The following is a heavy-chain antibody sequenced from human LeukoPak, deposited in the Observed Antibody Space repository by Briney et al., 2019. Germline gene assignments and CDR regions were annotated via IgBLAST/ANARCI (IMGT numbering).Heavy chain of an antibody. J-gene: IGHJ6*02. V-gene: IGHV4-39*07. CDR3: ARVQDDFWSGYYTGGWYYGMDV. Sequence: PSETLSLTCTVSGGSISSLTYYWGWIRQPPGRGLEWIASIYYSGTTYYSPSLKSRVTISVNRSNNQFSLRLSSVTAADTAVYYCARVQDDFWSGYYTGGWYYGMDVWGQGTTVTVSS. CDR2: IYYSGTT. CDR1: GGSISSLTYY. D-gene: IGHD3-3*01.